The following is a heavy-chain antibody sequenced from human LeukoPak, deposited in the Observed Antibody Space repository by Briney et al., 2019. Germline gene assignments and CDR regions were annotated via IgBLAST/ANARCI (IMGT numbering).Heavy chain of an antibody. CDR3: AAPYYDYWSSYSGY. D-gene: IGHD3-3*01. J-gene: IGHJ4*02. Sequence: GGSLRLSCAASGLTLSNHWMSWVRQAPGKGLEWVANINQDGSEKQYVDSVRGRFTISRDNAKNSLYLQMNSLGAEDTAVYYCAAPYYDYWSSYSGYWGQGTLVTVSS. CDR2: INQDGSEK. CDR1: GLTLSNHW. V-gene: IGHV3-7*01.